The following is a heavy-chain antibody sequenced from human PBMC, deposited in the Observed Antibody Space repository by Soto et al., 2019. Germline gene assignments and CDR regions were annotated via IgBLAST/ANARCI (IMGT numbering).Heavy chain of an antibody. D-gene: IGHD3-16*02. Sequence: QVQLVQSGAEVKKPGASVEVSCKASGYTFTTYGISWVRQAPGQGLEWMGWISAYNGNTNYAQNLQGRVTMTTDTSRRTAYRELGGVRSADTAVYYWAGFYAWGSYPFASWGQGTLVTVSS. CDR2: ISAYNGNT. V-gene: IGHV1-18*01. J-gene: IGHJ4*02. CDR3: AGFYAWGSYPFAS. CDR1: GYTFTTYG.